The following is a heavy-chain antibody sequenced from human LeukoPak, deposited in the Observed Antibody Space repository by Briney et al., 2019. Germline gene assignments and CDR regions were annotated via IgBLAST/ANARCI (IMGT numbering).Heavy chain of an antibody. D-gene: IGHD2-15*01. V-gene: IGHV3-21*01. CDR3: ARDPLVIASHYYMDV. J-gene: IGHJ6*03. CDR2: ISSSSSYI. CDR1: GFTFSSYS. Sequence: PGGSLRLSCAASGFTFSSYSMNWVRQAPGKGLEWVSSISSSSSYIYYADSVKGRFTISRDNAKNSLYLQMNSLRAEDTAVYYCARDPLVIASHYYMDVWGKGTTVTVSS.